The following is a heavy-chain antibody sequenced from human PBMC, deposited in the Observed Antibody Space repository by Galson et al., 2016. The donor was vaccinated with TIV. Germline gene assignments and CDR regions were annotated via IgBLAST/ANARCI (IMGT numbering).Heavy chain of an antibody. D-gene: IGHD3-3*01. J-gene: IGHJ6*02. CDR2: IYVSGSI. V-gene: IGHV4-4*07. Sequence: TLSLTCTVSGGSIRSYYWNWIRQPAGKGLEWIGRIYVSGSINYNPSLKSRVTMSVDTSNSQVTLKLRSVTAADTAVYYCATTWNDFWSDRSAMDVWGQGTTVTVFS. CDR1: GGSIRSYY. CDR3: ATTWNDFWSDRSAMDV.